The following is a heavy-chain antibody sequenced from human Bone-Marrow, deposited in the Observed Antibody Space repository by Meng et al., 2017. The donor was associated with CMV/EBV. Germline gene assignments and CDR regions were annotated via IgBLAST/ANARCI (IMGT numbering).Heavy chain of an antibody. D-gene: IGHD2-2*02. CDR2: IKQDGSEK. CDR1: GFTFSSYW. V-gene: IGHV3-7*01. J-gene: IGHJ4*02. CDR3: ARDRRGCSSTSCYTRPDFEY. Sequence: GESLKISCAASGFTFSSYWMSWVRQAPGKGLDWVANIKQDGSEKYYVDSVKGRFTISRDNAKNSLYLQMNSLRAEDTAVYYCARDRRGCSSTSCYTRPDFEYWGQGTLVTVSS.